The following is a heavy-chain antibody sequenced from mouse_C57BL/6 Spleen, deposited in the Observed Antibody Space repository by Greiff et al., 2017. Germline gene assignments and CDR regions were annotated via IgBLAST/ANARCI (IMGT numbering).Heavy chain of an antibody. CDR1: GYTFTSYT. J-gene: IGHJ2*01. V-gene: IGHV1-4*01. CDR2: INPSSGYT. Sequence: QVQLKESGAELARPGASVKMSCKASGYTFTSYTMHWVKQRPGQGLEWIGYINPSSGYTKYNQKFKDKATLTADKSSSTAYMQLSSLTSEDSAVYYCASPGGNDYDGDYFDYWGQGTTLTVSS. CDR3: ASPGGNDYDGDYFDY. D-gene: IGHD2-4*01.